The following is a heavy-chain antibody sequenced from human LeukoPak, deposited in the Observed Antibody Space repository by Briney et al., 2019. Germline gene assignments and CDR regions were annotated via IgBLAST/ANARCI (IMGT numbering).Heavy chain of an antibody. D-gene: IGHD6-19*01. V-gene: IGHV4-4*07. J-gene: IGHJ4*02. Sequence: SETLSLTCTVSGGSISSYYWSWIRQPAGKGLEWIGRIYTSGSTNYNPSLKSRVTISVDTSKNQFSLKLSSVTAADTAVYYCARHRRRSIAVAGFDYWGQGTLVTVSS. CDR1: GGSISSYY. CDR2: IYTSGST. CDR3: ARHRRRSIAVAGFDY.